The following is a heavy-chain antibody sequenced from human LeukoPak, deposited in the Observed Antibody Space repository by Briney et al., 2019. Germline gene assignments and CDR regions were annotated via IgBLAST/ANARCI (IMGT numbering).Heavy chain of an antibody. CDR3: VRGGWELDF. Sequence: GGSLRLSCAASGFAFPYYWMAWVRQAPGKGLEWVAHMKEDGTEEYHLDSVRGRFTISKNDAKSSLFLQMNRLTDEDTALYYCVRGGWELDFWGQGTLVTVSS. D-gene: IGHD1-26*01. V-gene: IGHV3-7*03. CDR1: GFAFPYYW. J-gene: IGHJ4*02. CDR2: MKEDGTEE.